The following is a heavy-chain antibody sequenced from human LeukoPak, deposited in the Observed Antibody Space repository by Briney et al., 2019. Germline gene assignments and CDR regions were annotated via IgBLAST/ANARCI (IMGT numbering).Heavy chain of an antibody. J-gene: IGHJ4*02. V-gene: IGHV3-48*01. CDR3: ARAWAGNYFDY. D-gene: IGHD6-19*01. Sequence: PAGGSLRLSCAASGFTFSTYTMAWVRQAPGKGLEWVSYISSSSSTIYYADSVKGRFTISRDNAENSLYLQMNSLRAEDTAVYYCARAWAGNYFDYWGQGTLVTVSS. CDR1: GFTFSTYT. CDR2: ISSSSSTI.